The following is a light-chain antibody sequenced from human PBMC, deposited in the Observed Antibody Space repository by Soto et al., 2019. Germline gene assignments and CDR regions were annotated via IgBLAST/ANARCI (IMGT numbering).Light chain of an antibody. V-gene: IGKV1-5*01. CDR3: QLYDNLLLT. CDR1: QSIGTW. J-gene: IGKJ4*01. CDR2: DAS. Sequence: DIQMTQSPSTLSASVGDRVTITCRASQSIGTWLAWYQHRPGKAPSLLIYDASTLRSGVPSRFSGSGSGTEFTFTISSLQPEDVATYYCQLYDNLLLTFAGGTKVDI.